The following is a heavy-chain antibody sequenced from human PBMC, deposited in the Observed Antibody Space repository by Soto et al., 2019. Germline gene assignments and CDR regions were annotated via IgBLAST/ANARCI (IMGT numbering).Heavy chain of an antibody. D-gene: IGHD2-8*01. CDR1: GYTFSRYG. CDR3: AENGQPPYYYYGMDV. V-gene: IGHV1-18*01. CDR2: VSGYNGDT. J-gene: IGHJ6*02. Sequence: QGQLVQSGPEVKKPGASVKVSCKASGYTFSRYGISWVRQAPGQGLEWMGWVSGYNGDTKYARKVQGRVTMTIDTSTYTAYMEVRSLTSDDTAKYYCAENGQPPYYYYGMDVWGQGTTVTVSS.